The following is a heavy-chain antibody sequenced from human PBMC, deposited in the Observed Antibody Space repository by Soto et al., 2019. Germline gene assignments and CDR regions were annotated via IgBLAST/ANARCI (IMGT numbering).Heavy chain of an antibody. D-gene: IGHD6-6*01. J-gene: IGHJ4*02. CDR3: ARDNRGSSVYY. CDR2: IYSGGST. V-gene: IGHV3-66*01. CDR1: GFTVSSNY. Sequence: GGSLRLSCAASGFTVSSNYMSWVRQAPGKGLEWVSVIYSGGSTYYADSVKGRFTISRDNSKNTLYLQMNSLRAEDTAVYYCARDNRGSSVYYWGQGTLVTVSS.